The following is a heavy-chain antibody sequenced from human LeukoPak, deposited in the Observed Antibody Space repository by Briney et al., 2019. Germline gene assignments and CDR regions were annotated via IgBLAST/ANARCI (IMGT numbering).Heavy chain of an antibody. CDR3: AREPVGGSGIFDY. J-gene: IGHJ4*02. D-gene: IGHD2-15*01. V-gene: IGHV4-31*03. CDR2: IYYSGST. CDR1: GGSISSGGYY. Sequence: KPSGTLSLTCTVSGGSISSGGYYWSWIRQHPGKGLEWIGYIYYSGSTYYNPSLKSRVTISVDTSKNQFSLKLSSVTAADTAVYYCAREPVGGSGIFDYWGQGTLVTVSS.